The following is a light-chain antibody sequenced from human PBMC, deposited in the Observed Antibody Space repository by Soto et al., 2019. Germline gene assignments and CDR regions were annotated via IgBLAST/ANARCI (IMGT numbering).Light chain of an antibody. J-gene: IGKJ1*01. Sequence: DVVMTQSPLSLPVTLGQPASISCRSSQSLIHSDGSTYLNWFQQRPGQSPRRLIYEVSDRDSGVPDRFSDSGSGTDFRLKISRVEAEDVGVYYCMQGTHWPWTFGQGTEVEIK. CDR3: MQGTHWPWT. CDR2: EVS. V-gene: IGKV2-30*02. CDR1: QSLIHSDGSTY.